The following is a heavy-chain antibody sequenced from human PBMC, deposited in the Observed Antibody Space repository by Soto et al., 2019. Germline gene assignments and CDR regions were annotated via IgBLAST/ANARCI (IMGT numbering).Heavy chain of an antibody. Sequence: EVQLLDSGGGWVKPGGSLRLSVVASGFVFSDTAMTWVAQPPGKGLEWVSAISAGGSDTYYADSVKGRFTVSRVNSKNTLYLQMNTLRAEDTAIYYCASVPIWCGSSSCYTEGFDSWGQGTLVTVSS. V-gene: IGHV3-23*01. CDR2: ISAGGSDT. D-gene: IGHD2-2*01. J-gene: IGHJ4*02. CDR3: ASVPIWCGSSSCYTEGFDS. CDR1: GFVFSDTA.